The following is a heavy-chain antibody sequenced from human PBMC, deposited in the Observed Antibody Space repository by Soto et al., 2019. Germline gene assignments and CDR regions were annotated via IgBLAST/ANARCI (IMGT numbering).Heavy chain of an antibody. V-gene: IGHV3-66*04. CDR3: ARHRGELWFGELPY. Sequence: GGSLRLSCAASGFTVSSNYMSWVRQAPGKGLEWISLLYSGGSTYYADSVKGRFTISRDNSKNTLYLQMNSLRAEDTAVYYCARHRGELWFGELPYWGQGTLVTVSS. CDR2: LYSGGST. J-gene: IGHJ4*02. D-gene: IGHD3-10*01. CDR1: GFTVSSNY.